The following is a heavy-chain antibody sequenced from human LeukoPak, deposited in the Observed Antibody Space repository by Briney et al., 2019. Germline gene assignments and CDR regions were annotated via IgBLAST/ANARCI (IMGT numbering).Heavy chain of an antibody. Sequence: GGSLRLSCAASRFTFSNYAMSWVRQAPGKGLEWVSGISGSGDNIYYADSVKGRFTISRDNSKNTLYLQMNSLRAEDTAVYYCVKDRVVRGVIGAFDFWGQGTMVTVSS. CDR1: RFTFSNYA. D-gene: IGHD3-10*01. J-gene: IGHJ3*01. V-gene: IGHV3-23*01. CDR2: ISGSGDNI. CDR3: VKDRVVRGVIGAFDF.